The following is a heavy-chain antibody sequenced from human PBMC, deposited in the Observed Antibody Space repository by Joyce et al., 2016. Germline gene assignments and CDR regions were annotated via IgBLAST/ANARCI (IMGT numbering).Heavy chain of an antibody. J-gene: IGHJ4*02. CDR3: ARNPRRFDF. V-gene: IGHV4-38-2*02. CDR1: GYSIGSGYQ. Sequence: QVQLQESGPGLVKPSGTLSLTCTVSGYSIGSGYQWGWIRQPPGKGLEWIASSYPSGSSYYNPALKSHVTLSVDTSKNHFSLTLSSVTAADTAVYFCARNPRRFDFWGQGTLVTVSA. CDR2: SYPSGSS.